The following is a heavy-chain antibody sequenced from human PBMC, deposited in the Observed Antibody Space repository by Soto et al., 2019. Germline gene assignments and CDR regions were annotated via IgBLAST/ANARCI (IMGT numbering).Heavy chain of an antibody. CDR1: GGSFSGDY. CDR3: ARGRRLTMVRGVIIQYYYYGMDV. D-gene: IGHD3-10*01. J-gene: IGHJ6*02. V-gene: IGHV4-34*01. CDR2: INHSGST. Sequence: SETLSLTCAVYGGSFSGDYWSWIRQPPGKGLEWIGEINHSGSTNYNPSLKSRVTISVDTSKNQFSLKLSSVTAADTAVYYCARGRRLTMVRGVIIQYYYYGMDVWGQGTTVT.